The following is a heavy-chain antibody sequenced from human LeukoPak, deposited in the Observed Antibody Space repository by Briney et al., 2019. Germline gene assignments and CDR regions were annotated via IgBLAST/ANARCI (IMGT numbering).Heavy chain of an antibody. Sequence: SGTLSLTCTVSGGSISISSYYWGGIRQPPGKGLEWIRIIYYSGSTYYNPSLKSRVTISVDTSRNQFSLKLSSVTAAETAVYYCARVYDILTGYSHFDYWGKGTLVTVSS. J-gene: IGHJ4*02. CDR1: GGSISISSYY. CDR2: IYYSGST. D-gene: IGHD3-9*01. CDR3: ARVYDILTGYSHFDY. V-gene: IGHV4-39*07.